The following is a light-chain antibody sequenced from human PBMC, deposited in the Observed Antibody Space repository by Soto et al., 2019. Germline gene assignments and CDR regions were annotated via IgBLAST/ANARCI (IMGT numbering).Light chain of an antibody. V-gene: IGKV1-9*01. Sequence: DIQLTQSPSFLSASVGDRVTITCRASQGISSYLAWYQQKPGKAPKLLIYAASTLQSGVPSRFSGSGSGTEFTLTISSLQPEYFATYYCQQLNSYPPEFTFGPGTKVDIK. CDR3: QQLNSYPPEFT. CDR1: QGISSY. CDR2: AAS. J-gene: IGKJ3*01.